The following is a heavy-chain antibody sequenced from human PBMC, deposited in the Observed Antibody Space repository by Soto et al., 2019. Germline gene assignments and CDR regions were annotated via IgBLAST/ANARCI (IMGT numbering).Heavy chain of an antibody. V-gene: IGHV4-34*01. J-gene: IGHJ4*02. Sequence: QVQLHQWGAGLVKPSETLSLSCTVDGGSFTGYFWTWIRQPPGKGLEWIGEVDHNVVTNYNPSLTSRVTISLDTSKKQFSLRLTSVTAADTSIYFCARLTVAKVRTGPDYWGQGALVTVAP. D-gene: IGHD4-17*01. CDR2: VDHNVVT. CDR3: ARLTVAKVRTGPDY. CDR1: GGSFTGYF.